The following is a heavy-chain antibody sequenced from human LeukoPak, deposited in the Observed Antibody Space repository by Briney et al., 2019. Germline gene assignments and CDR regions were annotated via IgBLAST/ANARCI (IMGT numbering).Heavy chain of an antibody. J-gene: IGHJ4*02. D-gene: IGHD3-22*01. V-gene: IGHV3-11*04. CDR2: ISSSGSTI. CDR1: GFTFSDYY. Sequence: GGSLRLSCAASGFTFSDYYMSWIRQAPGKGLEWVSYISSSGSTIYYADSVKGRFTISRDNAKNSLYLHMNSLRAEDTAVYYCARSVDSSGYYYVYLDYWGQGTLVTVSS. CDR3: ARSVDSSGYYYVYLDY.